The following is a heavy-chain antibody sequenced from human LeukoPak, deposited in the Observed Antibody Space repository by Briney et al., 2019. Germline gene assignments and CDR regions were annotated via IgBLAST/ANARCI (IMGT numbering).Heavy chain of an antibody. Sequence: GESLKISCKGSGYRFTSYWIGWVRQMPGKGLEWMGIIYPGDSDTRYSPSFQGQVTMSVDKSISTAYLQWSSLKSSDTAMYYCARLSGRDFDFWGQGTLVTVSS. CDR3: ARLSGRDFDF. V-gene: IGHV5-51*01. CDR2: IYPGDSDT. J-gene: IGHJ4*02. D-gene: IGHD1-26*01. CDR1: GYRFTSYW.